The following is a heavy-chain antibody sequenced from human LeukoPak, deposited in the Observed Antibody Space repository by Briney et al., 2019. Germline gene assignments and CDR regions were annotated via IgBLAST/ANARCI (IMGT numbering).Heavy chain of an antibody. J-gene: IGHJ3*02. CDR1: GFTFSSYA. D-gene: IGHD3-3*01. Sequence: PGGSLRLSCAASGFTFSSYAMSWVRQAPGKGLEWVSAISGSGGSTYYADSVKGRFTISRDNSKNTLYLQMNSLRAEDTAVYYCARVWSGPGAFDIWGQGTMVTVSS. V-gene: IGHV3-23*01. CDR3: ARVWSGPGAFDI. CDR2: ISGSGGST.